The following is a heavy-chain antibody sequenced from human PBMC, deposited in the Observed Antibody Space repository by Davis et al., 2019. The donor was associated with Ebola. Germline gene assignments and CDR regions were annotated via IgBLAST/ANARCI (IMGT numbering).Heavy chain of an antibody. CDR1: GFTFSGSA. D-gene: IGHD4-17*01. CDR3: TLTVTPLDY. CDR2: IRSKANSYAT. Sequence: GESLKISCAASGFTFSGSAMHWVRQASGKGLEWVGRIRSKANSYATAYAASVKGRFTISRGDSKNTAYLQMNSLKTEDTAVYYCTLTVTPLDYWGQGTLVTVSS. J-gene: IGHJ4*02. V-gene: IGHV3-73*01.